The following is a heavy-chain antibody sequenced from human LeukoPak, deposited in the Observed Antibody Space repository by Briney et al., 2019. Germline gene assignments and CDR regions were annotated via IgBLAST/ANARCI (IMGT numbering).Heavy chain of an antibody. J-gene: IGHJ6*03. V-gene: IGHV3-11*01. CDR3: ARGGYFYYYMDV. Sequence: PGGSLRLSCAASGFTFSDYYMSWIRQAPGKGLEWVSYISDTGNTIYYADSVKSRFTISRDNAKNSLYLQMNSLRAEDTAVYYCARGGYFYYYMDVWGKGTTVTVSS. CDR2: ISDTGNTI. CDR1: GFTFSDYY.